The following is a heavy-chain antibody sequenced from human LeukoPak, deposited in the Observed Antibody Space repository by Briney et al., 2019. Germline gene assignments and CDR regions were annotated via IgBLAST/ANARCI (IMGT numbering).Heavy chain of an antibody. CDR1: GGSISSSNYY. CDR3: AREPVVTPSVFDY. Sequence: SETLSLTCTVSGGSISSSNYYWGWIRQPPGKGLEWIGSIYYSGSTYYNPSLKSRVTISVDTSKNQFSLKLSSVTAPDTAVYYCAREPVVTPSVFDYWGQGTLVTVSS. CDR2: IYYSGST. D-gene: IGHD4-23*01. J-gene: IGHJ4*02. V-gene: IGHV4-39*07.